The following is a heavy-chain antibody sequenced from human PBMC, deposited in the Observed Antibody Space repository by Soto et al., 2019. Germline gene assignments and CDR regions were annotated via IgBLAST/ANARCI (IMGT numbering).Heavy chain of an antibody. D-gene: IGHD6-19*01. CDR3: ARDLALAGNY. Sequence: GGSLRLSCAASGFTFRSYAMNWVRQTQEKGLEWVSSISSASTYTHYADSVKGRFTISRDNANNSLFLQMNSLRAEDTAIYYCARDLALAGNYWGQGALVTVSS. CDR1: GFTFRSYA. J-gene: IGHJ4*02. V-gene: IGHV3-21*01. CDR2: ISSASTYT.